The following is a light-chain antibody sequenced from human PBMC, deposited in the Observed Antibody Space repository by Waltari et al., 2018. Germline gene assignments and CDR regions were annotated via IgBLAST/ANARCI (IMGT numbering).Light chain of an antibody. J-gene: IGLJ3*02. V-gene: IGLV2-14*01. CDR2: EVS. CDR3: SSYTSNSRV. Sequence: QSALTQPASVSGSPGRSITISCTGTSSDIGGYNYVSWYQHHPGKAPKLIIYEVSNRPSGVSNRFSGSKSGNTASLTISGLQAEDEADYYCSSYTSNSRVFGAGTKLTVL. CDR1: SSDIGGYNY.